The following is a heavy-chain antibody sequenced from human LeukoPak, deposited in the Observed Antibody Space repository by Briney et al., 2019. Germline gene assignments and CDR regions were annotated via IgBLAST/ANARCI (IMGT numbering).Heavy chain of an antibody. V-gene: IGHV4-39*01. D-gene: IGHD5-18*01. CDR3: ARLRGGVQLWGD. CDR1: GGSISSYSYS. CDR2: LSRASTN. J-gene: IGHJ4*02. Sequence: SETLSLTCTVSGGSISSYSYSWRWIRQPPGQGLQWIFTLSRASTNYYNPSLKSRVTMPVDRSKNQLSLKLTSVTATDTAGYYCARLRGGVQLWGDWGQGTLVTVSS.